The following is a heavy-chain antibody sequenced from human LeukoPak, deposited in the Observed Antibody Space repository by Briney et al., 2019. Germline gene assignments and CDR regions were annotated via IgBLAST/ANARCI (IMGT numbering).Heavy chain of an antibody. Sequence: PGGSLRLSCAASVFTFSDFGMECVRQAPGKGLEWVAFIRHDGSNKYYADSVKGRFTISRDNSKDTLDLQMNRLRPDDTAVYYCAKDFDGPDNWGQGTLVTVSS. CDR2: IRHDGSNK. V-gene: IGHV3-30*02. J-gene: IGHJ4*02. D-gene: IGHD4-17*01. CDR1: VFTFSDFG. CDR3: AKDFDGPDN.